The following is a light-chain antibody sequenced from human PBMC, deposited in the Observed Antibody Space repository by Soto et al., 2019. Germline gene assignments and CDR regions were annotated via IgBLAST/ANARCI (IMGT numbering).Light chain of an antibody. CDR2: GAS. Sequence: EIVLTHSPGILSLSPGEIASVSCGASQSISSSFLAWYQQKPGQAPRLLIYGASSRATGIPDRFSGTGSETDFTLTISRLEPEDFAVYYCQQYDNSPITFGQGTRLEIK. J-gene: IGKJ5*01. CDR3: QQYDNSPIT. V-gene: IGKV3-20*01. CDR1: QSISSSF.